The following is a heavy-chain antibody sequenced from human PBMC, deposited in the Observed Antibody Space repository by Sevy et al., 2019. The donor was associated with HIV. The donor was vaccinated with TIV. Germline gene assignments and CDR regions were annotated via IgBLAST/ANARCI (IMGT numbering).Heavy chain of an antibody. CDR1: GFNLSPYW. Sequence: GGSLRLSCVASGFNLSPYWMTWVRQAPGKGLEWVANIKQDGNEKYYVDSVKGRLTVSRYNAKNALYLQMYSLRVEDTAVYFCASNTYHYDSNTYYPVYWGQGTRVTVSS. V-gene: IGHV3-7*01. J-gene: IGHJ4*02. D-gene: IGHD3-22*01. CDR3: ASNTYHYDSNTYYPVY. CDR2: IKQDGNEK.